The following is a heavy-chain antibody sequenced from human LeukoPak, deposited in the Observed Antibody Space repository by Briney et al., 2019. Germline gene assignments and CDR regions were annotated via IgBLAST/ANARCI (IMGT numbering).Heavy chain of an antibody. CDR1: RFIFRNYA. J-gene: IGHJ3*02. CDR2: ISGTADSK. CDR3: AKADATIGGAFDT. Sequence: PGGSLRLSCAASRFIFRNYAMSWVRQAPGRGLEGLSIISGTADSKYYADSVKGRFTISRDNPRSTLYLEMNILRAEDTAVYYCAKADATIGGAFDTWGQGTMVIVSS. D-gene: IGHD3-16*01. V-gene: IGHV3-23*01.